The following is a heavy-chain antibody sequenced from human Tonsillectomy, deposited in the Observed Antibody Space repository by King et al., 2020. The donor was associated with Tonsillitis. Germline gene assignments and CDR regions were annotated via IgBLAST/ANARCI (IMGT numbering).Heavy chain of an antibody. Sequence: EVQLVESGGGLVQPGGSLRLSCAASGFTFGNYWMNWVRQAPGKGLEWVANIKQDGSEKYYVDSVKGRFTISRDTAKNSLYLQMNSLRAEETAVYYCAGEGCSGGSCYLGGLDYWGQGSLVTVSS. D-gene: IGHD2-15*01. V-gene: IGHV3-7*01. CDR3: AGEGCSGGSCYLGGLDY. CDR1: GFTFGNYW. CDR2: IKQDGSEK. J-gene: IGHJ4*02.